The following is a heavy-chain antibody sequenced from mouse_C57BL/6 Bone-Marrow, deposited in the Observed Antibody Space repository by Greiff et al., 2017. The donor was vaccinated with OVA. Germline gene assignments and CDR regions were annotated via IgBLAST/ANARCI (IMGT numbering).Heavy chain of an antibody. D-gene: IGHD2-4*01. Sequence: VQLKQSGTVLARPGASVKMSCKTSGYTFTSYWMHWVKQRPGQGLEWIGAIYPGNSDTSYNQKFKGKAKLTAVTSASTAYMELSSLTKEDSAVYYCPRKELSYDYDAFAYWGQGTLVPVSA. J-gene: IGHJ3*01. CDR1: GYTFTSYW. CDR3: PRKELSYDYDAFAY. CDR2: IYPGNSDT. V-gene: IGHV1-5*01.